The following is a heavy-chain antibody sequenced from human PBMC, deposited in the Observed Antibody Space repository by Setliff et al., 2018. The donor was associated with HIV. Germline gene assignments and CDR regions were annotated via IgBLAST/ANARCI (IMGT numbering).Heavy chain of an antibody. CDR3: ARDARGSYHYYYYYMDV. CDR2: IKQDEIEM. CDR1: GFIFSKSC. D-gene: IGHD1-26*01. Sequence: GGSLRLSCAASGFIFSKSCMSWVRQAPGKGLEWVATIKQDEIEMQYVDSVKGRFTISRDNAKNSLYLQLNSLRAEDTAVYYCARDARGSYHYYYYYMDVWGKGPRSPSP. V-gene: IGHV3-7*03. J-gene: IGHJ6*03.